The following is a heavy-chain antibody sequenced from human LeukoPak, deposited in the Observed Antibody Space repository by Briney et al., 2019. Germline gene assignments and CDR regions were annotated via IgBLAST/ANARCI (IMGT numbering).Heavy chain of an antibody. CDR1: GFPFSRYA. CDR2: ISGSGGST. V-gene: IGHV3-23*01. J-gene: IGHJ4*02. CDR3: AKDKDVVVPAAIKDY. D-gene: IGHD2-2*01. Sequence: GGSLRLSCAASGFPFSRYAMSWVRQAQGKGLEWVSAISGSGGSTYYADSVKGRFTISRDNSKNTLYLQMNSLRAEDTAVYYCAKDKDVVVPAAIKDYWGQGTLVTVSS.